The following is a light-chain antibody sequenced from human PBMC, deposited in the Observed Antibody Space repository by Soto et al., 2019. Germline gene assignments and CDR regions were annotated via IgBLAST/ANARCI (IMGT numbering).Light chain of an antibody. CDR3: RSYAISSPSLYV. CDR2: DVS. J-gene: IGLJ1*01. Sequence: QSVLTQPASVSGSPGQSITISCTGTSSDVGGYNYVSWYQQHPGKAPKLMIYDVSNRPSGVSNRFSGSKSGNTASLTISGLQAEDEAVYYWRSYAISSPSLYVFGTVTKVTV. V-gene: IGLV2-14*01. CDR1: SSDVGGYNY.